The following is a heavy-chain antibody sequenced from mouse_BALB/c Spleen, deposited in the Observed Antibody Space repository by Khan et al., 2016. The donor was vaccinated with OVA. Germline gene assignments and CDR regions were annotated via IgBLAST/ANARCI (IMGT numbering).Heavy chain of an antibody. D-gene: IGHD1-1*01. CDR1: GFTFSTYG. CDR3: ARLAYYYDSEGFAY. V-gene: IGHV5-6*01. Sequence: EVELVESGGDLVKPEGSLTLSCAASGFTFSTYGMSCVRQPPHKRLVWVATFISGGSYTYYPASVQGRFTIPRDNAKNTLYLQMRSLKSEDTAMFYCARLAYYYDSEGFAYWGQGTLVTVSA. CDR2: FISGGSYT. J-gene: IGHJ3*01.